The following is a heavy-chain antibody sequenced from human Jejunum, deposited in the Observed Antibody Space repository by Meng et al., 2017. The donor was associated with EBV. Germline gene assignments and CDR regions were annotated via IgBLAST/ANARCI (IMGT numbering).Heavy chain of an antibody. J-gene: IGHJ4*02. CDR1: GFTVSSDY. CDR3: ARHRDVDYHLHY. V-gene: IGHV3-66*04. D-gene: IGHD4-17*01. CDR2: ISTGGSI. Sequence: EVQSVASGGGLIQPGGSLRLSCAASGFTVSSDYMSWVRQAPGKGLEWVSVISTGGSIFYADSVKGRFTISRDNSKNTLYLQMNSLGAEDTAVYYCARHRDVDYHLHYWGQGSLVTVSS.